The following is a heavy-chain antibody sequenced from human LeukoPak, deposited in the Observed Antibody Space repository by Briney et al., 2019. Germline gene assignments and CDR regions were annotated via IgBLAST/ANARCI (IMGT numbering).Heavy chain of an antibody. Sequence: GGSLRLSCAASGFTFSDYYMSWIRQAPGKGLEWVSYISSSSSYTNYADSVKGRFTISRDNAKNSLYLQMNSLRAEDTAVYYCARVQWLPLDVFNFWGQGTMVTVSS. CDR2: ISSSSSYT. D-gene: IGHD6-19*01. CDR1: GFTFSDYY. J-gene: IGHJ3*01. CDR3: ARVQWLPLDVFNF. V-gene: IGHV3-11*05.